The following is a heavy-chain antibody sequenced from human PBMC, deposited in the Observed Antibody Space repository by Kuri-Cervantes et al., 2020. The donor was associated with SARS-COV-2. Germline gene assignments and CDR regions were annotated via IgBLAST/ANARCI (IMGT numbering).Heavy chain of an antibody. Sequence: LSLTCAASGFTFSSYAMHWVRQAPGKGLEWVAVIWYDGSNKYYADSVKGRFTISRDNSKNTLYLQMNSLRAEDTAVYYCAREGYYYGSGNDYWGQGTLVTVSS. J-gene: IGHJ4*02. V-gene: IGHV3-33*08. CDR3: AREGYYYGSGNDY. CDR2: IWYDGSNK. D-gene: IGHD3-10*01. CDR1: GFTFSSYA.